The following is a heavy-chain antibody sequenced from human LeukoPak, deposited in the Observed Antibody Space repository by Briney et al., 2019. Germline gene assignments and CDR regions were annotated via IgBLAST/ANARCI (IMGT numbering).Heavy chain of an antibody. J-gene: IGHJ6*03. Sequence: GGSLRLSCAASGFTFSRHGMSWVRQAPGKGLEWVSAISGSGGTTYYADSVKGRFTISRDNSKNTLYLKINSLRAEDTAVYYCAKKNPLLRYFDWLSVTNYYYYYMDVWGKGTTVTISS. V-gene: IGHV3-23*01. CDR3: AKKNPLLRYFDWLSVTNYYYYYMDV. CDR1: GFTFSRHG. CDR2: ISGSGGTT. D-gene: IGHD3-9*01.